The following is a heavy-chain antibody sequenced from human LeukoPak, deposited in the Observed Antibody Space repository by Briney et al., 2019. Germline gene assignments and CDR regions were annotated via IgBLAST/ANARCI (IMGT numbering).Heavy chain of an antibody. J-gene: IGHJ4*02. CDR2: IIPVFGTP. CDR1: GGIFSNYV. Sequence: ASVKVSCKVSGGIFSNYVISWVRQAPGQGLEWMGGIIPVFGTPNYAQKFRGRVTITTDESTSTAHMEMGRLRSEDTAVYYCARGHSPAYYAPFDYWGQGTLVTVSS. V-gene: IGHV1-69*05. D-gene: IGHD3-9*01. CDR3: ARGHSPAYYAPFDY.